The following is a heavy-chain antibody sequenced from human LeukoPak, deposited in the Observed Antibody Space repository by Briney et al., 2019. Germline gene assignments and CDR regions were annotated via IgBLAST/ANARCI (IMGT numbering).Heavy chain of an antibody. J-gene: IGHJ4*02. CDR2: ISYDGSNK. CDR3: VRDNPRCCGVVPANIDDY. CDR1: GFTFSSYA. D-gene: IGHD2-15*01. V-gene: IGHV3-30-3*01. Sequence: GGSLRLSCAASGFTFSSYAMHWVRQAPGKGLEWVAVISYDGSNKYYADSVKGRFTISRDNSKNTLYLQMNSLRAEDTAVYYCVRDNPRCCGVVPANIDDYWGQGTLVTVSS.